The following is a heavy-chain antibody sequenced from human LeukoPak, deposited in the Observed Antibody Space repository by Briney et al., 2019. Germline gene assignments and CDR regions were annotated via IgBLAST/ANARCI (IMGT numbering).Heavy chain of an antibody. Sequence: ASVKVSCKASGYTFTSYGISWVRQAPGQGLEWMGWISADNGNTNYAQKLQGRVTMTTDTSTSTAYMELRRLRSDDTAVYYCARDLRRIAASRGIYYYYYMDVWGKGTTVTVSS. CDR2: ISADNGNT. D-gene: IGHD6-13*01. J-gene: IGHJ6*03. CDR1: GYTFTSYG. V-gene: IGHV1-18*01. CDR3: ARDLRRIAASRGIYYYYYMDV.